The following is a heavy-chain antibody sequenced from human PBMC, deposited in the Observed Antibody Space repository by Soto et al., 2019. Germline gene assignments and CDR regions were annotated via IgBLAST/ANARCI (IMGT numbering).Heavy chain of an antibody. CDR1: GGSLSNYG. D-gene: IGHD3-22*01. CDR2: IIPVFGTP. V-gene: IGHV1-69*12. Sequence: QVQLVQSGAEVKKPGSSVKVSCKASGGSLSNYGISWVRQAPGQGLEWMGAIIPVFGTPNYAQKFQDRVTITADESTTTVYMQVRSLTSEDTAVYYCARGGATKIVVTTYYAMDVWGQGTTVNVSS. J-gene: IGHJ6*02. CDR3: ARGGATKIVVTTYYAMDV.